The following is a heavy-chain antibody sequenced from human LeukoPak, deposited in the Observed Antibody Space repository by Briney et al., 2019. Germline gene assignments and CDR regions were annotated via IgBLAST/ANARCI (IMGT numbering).Heavy chain of an antibody. CDR3: AKDRVGPFDF. CDR2: INSDGSNT. CDR1: GFTFSSYW. D-gene: IGHD1-26*01. V-gene: IGHV3-74*01. Sequence: GGSLRLSCAASGFTFSSYWMHWVRQAPGKGLVWVSYINSDGSNTSYADSVKGRFTVSRDNAKNTLFLQMNNLRAEDTAVYYCAKDRVGPFDFWGQGTLVTVSS. J-gene: IGHJ4*02.